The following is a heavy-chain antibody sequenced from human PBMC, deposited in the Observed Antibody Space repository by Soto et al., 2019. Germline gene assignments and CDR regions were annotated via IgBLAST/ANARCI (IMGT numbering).Heavy chain of an antibody. CDR1: GYTFTSYD. CDR2: MNPNSGNT. J-gene: IGHJ5*02. CDR3: ARGRLGIAARRNNWFDP. V-gene: IGHV1-8*01. Sequence: QVQLVQSGAEVKKPGASVKVSCKASGYTFTSYDINWVRQATGQGLEWMGWMNPNSGNTGYAQKFQGRVTMTRNTSISTAYMELSSLRSEDTAVYSCARGRLGIAARRNNWFDPWGQGTLVTVSS. D-gene: IGHD6-6*01.